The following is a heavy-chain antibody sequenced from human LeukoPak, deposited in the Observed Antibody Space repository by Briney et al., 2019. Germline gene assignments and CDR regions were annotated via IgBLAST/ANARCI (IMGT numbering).Heavy chain of an antibody. D-gene: IGHD3-16*01. V-gene: IGHV3-23*01. CDR2: ISGSGGST. CDR1: GFTFSSYG. Sequence: GGTLRLSCAASGFTFSSYGMSWVRQAPGKGLEWVSAISGSGGSTYYADSVKGRFTISRDNSKNTLYVQMNSLRVDDTAVYYCAKAPRFGDHAAEYFYYYMDVGGKGTTVTVSS. J-gene: IGHJ6*03. CDR3: AKAPRFGDHAAEYFYYYMDV.